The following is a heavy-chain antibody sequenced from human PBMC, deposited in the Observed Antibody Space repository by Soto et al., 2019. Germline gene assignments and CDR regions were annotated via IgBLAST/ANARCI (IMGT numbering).Heavy chain of an antibody. Sequence: EVQLVESGGGLVQPGGSLRLSCAASGFTVSSNYMRWLRQAPGQGLEWASVIYSGGSTYYAGSVKGRFTISRDNTKNPLYLQMNRLSAEDTAVYDCARERCRSGYTPNGCHPWGQATLVTVSS. V-gene: IGHV3-66*01. CDR2: IYSGGST. D-gene: IGHD3-3*01. CDR3: ARERCRSGYTPNGCHP. J-gene: IGHJ5*02. CDR1: GFTVSSNY.